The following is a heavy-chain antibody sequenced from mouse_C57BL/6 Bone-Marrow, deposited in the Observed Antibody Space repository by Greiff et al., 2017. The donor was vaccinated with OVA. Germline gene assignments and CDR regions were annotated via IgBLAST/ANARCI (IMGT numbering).Heavy chain of an antibody. D-gene: IGHD1-1*01. V-gene: IGHV1-64*01. CDR1: GYTFTSYW. CDR3: ARVITTVVAPYYAMDY. Sequence: QVQLQQPGAELVKPGASVKLSCKASGYTFTSYWMHWVKQRPGQGLEWIGMIHPNNGSTNYNEKFQSKATLTAAKSSITAYLQLSSLTSEDSAVYYCARVITTVVAPYYAMDYWGRGTSVTVSS. J-gene: IGHJ4*01. CDR2: IHPNNGST.